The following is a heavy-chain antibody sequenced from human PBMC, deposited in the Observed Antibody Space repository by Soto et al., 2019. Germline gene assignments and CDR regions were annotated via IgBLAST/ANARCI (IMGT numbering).Heavy chain of an antibody. Sequence: GGSLRLSCAASGFTFSSYGMHWVRQAPGKGLEWVAVIWYDGSNKYYADSVKGRFTISRDNSKNTLYLQMNSLRAEDTAVYYCARDALASYDFWSGYYPATNYYYYYMDVWGKGTTVTVSS. CDR2: IWYDGSNK. J-gene: IGHJ6*03. D-gene: IGHD3-3*01. CDR3: ARDALASYDFWSGYYPATNYYYYYMDV. V-gene: IGHV3-33*01. CDR1: GFTFSSYG.